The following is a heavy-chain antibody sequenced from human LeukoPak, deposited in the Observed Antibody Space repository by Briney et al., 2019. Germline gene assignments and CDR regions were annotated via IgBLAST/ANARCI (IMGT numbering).Heavy chain of an antibody. V-gene: IGHV3-30*07. CDR1: GFKFFTFA. Sequence: GGSLRLSCEASGFKFFTFAMHWVRRAPGKGLEWVAIISYDGSNKYYGDSVKGRFTISRDNAKNSLYLQMNSLRAEDTAVYYCARVIGSQAFDYWGQGTLVTVSS. J-gene: IGHJ4*02. CDR2: ISYDGSNK. D-gene: IGHD3-10*01. CDR3: ARVIGSQAFDY.